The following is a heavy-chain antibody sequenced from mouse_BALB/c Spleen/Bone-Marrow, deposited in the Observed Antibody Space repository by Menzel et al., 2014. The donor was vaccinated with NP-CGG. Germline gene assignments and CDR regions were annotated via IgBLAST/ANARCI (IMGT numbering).Heavy chain of an antibody. J-gene: IGHJ3*01. Sequence: VQLQQSGPELVKPGASVKISCKASGYSFTSYYIHWVKQRPGQGLEWIGWIFPGSGNTKYNEKFKGKATLTADTSSSTAYMQISSLTSEDSAVYFCARTRAYGYDGGFAYWGQGTLVTVSA. V-gene: IGHV1-66*01. CDR2: IFPGSGNT. D-gene: IGHD2-2*01. CDR1: GYSFTSYY. CDR3: ARTRAYGYDGGFAY.